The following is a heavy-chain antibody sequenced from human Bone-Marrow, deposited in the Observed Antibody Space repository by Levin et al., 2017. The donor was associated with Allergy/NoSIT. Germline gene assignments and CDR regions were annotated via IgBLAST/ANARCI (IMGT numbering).Heavy chain of an antibody. CDR2: IYYSGST. V-gene: IGHV4-39*01. CDR3: ARLGSEMATIHKNVDYYYYYGMDV. CDR1: GGSISSSSYY. D-gene: IGHD5-24*01. J-gene: IGHJ6*02. Sequence: SETLSLTCTVSGGSISSSSYYWGWIRQPPGKGLEWIGSIYYSGSTYYNPSLKSRVTISVDTSKNQFSLKLSSVTAADTAVYYCARLGSEMATIHKNVDYYYYYGMDVWGQGTTVTVSS.